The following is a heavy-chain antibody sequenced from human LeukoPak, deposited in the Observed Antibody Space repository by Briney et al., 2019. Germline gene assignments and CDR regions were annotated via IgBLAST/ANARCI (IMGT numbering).Heavy chain of an antibody. J-gene: IGHJ5*02. CDR3: ARLGVRWYSSGWNTQLYNWFDP. CDR1: GGSIVSSSYY. Sequence: PSETLSLTCTVSGGSIVSSSYYWGWIRQPPGKGLEWIGEINHSGSTNYNPSLKSRVTISVDTSKNQFSLKLSSVTAADTAVYYCARLGVRWYSSGWNTQLYNWFDPWGQGTLVTVSS. D-gene: IGHD6-19*01. CDR2: INHSGST. V-gene: IGHV4-39*07.